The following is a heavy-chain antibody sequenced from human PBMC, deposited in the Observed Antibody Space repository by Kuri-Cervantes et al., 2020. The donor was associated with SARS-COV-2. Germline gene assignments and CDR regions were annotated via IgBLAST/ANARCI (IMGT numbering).Heavy chain of an antibody. J-gene: IGHJ4*02. CDR1: GFSLSTSGVG. CDR2: IYWVDDK. CDR3: ARIRWGRGVMMPYFDY. D-gene: IGHD3-10*01. Sequence: SGPTQVKPTQTLTLTCTFSGFSLSTSGVGVGWIRQHPGKALEWLALIYWVDDKRYSPSLRSRLTITTDTSKNQVVLTMTKMDPVDTGTYYCARIRWGRGVMMPYFDYWGQGTLVTVSS. V-gene: IGHV2-5*02.